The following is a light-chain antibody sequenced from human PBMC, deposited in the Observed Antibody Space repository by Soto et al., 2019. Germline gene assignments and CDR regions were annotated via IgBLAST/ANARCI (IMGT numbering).Light chain of an antibody. CDR1: QNIDNY. J-gene: IGKJ4*01. CDR2: ASS. Sequence: DIQMTQSPSSLSASLGDIVTITCRASQNIDNYLNWYQHKPWEAPKLLIYASSTLQSGVPARFSGRGSGTEFTLTISKLQAEDFATYCGQESYSPPAVSFGGGTKVEIK. V-gene: IGKV1-39*01. CDR3: QESYSPPAVS.